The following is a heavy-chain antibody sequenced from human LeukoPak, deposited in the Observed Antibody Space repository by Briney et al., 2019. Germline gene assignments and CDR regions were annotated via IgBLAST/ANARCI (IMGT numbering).Heavy chain of an antibody. CDR3: ARDRYDSYPMDV. V-gene: IGHV4-31*03. D-gene: IGHD3-3*01. CDR1: GGSISSGDYY. CDR2: IYYSGRT. J-gene: IGHJ6*02. Sequence: SETLSLTCTVSGGSISSGDYYWRWLRQHPGTGLEWIGYIYYSGRTYYNPSLKSRVTISVDTSKNQFSLKLSSVTAADTAVYYCARDRYDSYPMDVWGQGTTVTVSS.